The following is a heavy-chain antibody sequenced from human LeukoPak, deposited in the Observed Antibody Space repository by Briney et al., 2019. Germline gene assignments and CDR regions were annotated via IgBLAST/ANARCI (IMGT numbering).Heavy chain of an antibody. CDR2: IIPIFGTA. Sequence: SVKVSCKASGGTFSSYAISWVRQAPGQGLEWMGGIIPIFGTANYAQKFQGRVTITTDESTSTAYMELSSLRSEDTAVHYCASRDSSGYYTSFDYWGQGTLVTVSS. V-gene: IGHV1-69*05. D-gene: IGHD3-22*01. J-gene: IGHJ4*02. CDR1: GGTFSSYA. CDR3: ASRDSSGYYTSFDY.